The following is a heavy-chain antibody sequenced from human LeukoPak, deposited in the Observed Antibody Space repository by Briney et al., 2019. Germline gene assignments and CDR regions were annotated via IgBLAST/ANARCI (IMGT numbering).Heavy chain of an antibody. V-gene: IGHV3-74*01. CDR1: GFTFSSYW. CDR3: ARPQWSNWFDP. J-gene: IGHJ5*02. CDR2: INSDGSST. D-gene: IGHD6-19*01. Sequence: TGGSLRLSCAASGFTFSSYWMHWVRQAPGKGLVWVSRINSDGSSTDYADSVKGRFTISRDNAKHTLYLQMNSLRAEDTAVYYCARPQWSNWFDPWGQGTLVTVSS.